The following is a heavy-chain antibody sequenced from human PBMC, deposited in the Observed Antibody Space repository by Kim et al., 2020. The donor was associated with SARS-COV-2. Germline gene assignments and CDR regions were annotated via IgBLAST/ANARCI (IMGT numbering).Heavy chain of an antibody. V-gene: IGHV4-61*01. CDR3: AREGTTVVRGFDY. J-gene: IGHJ4*02. CDR2: IYYSGST. Sequence: SETLSLTCTVSGGSVSSGSYYWSWIRQPPGKGLEWIGYIYYSGSTNYNPSLKSRVTISVDTSKNQFSLKLSSVTAADTAVYYCAREGTTVVRGFDYWGQGTLVTVSS. D-gene: IGHD4-17*01. CDR1: GGSVSSGSYY.